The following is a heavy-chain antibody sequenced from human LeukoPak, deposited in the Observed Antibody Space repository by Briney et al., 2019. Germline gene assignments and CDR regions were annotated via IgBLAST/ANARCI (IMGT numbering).Heavy chain of an antibody. D-gene: IGHD3-3*01. CDR2: ISAYNGNT. J-gene: IGHJ6*03. Sequence: ASVKVSCKASGYTFTSYGISWVRQAPGQGLEWMGWISAYNGNTNYAQKLQGRVTMTTDTSTSTAYMELRSLRSDDTAVYYCAYAYYDFWSGYESDYYYMDVWGKGTTVTVSS. CDR1: GYTFTSYG. CDR3: AYAYYDFWSGYESDYYYMDV. V-gene: IGHV1-18*01.